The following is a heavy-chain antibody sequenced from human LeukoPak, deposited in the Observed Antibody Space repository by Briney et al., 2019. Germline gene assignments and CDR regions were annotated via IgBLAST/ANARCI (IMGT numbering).Heavy chain of an antibody. CDR3: ASGTKALDY. V-gene: IGHV3-53*01. Sequence: PGGSLRLSCAVPGLSVSSNYMNWVRQAPGKGLEWVSVIYSGGSTNYADSVKGRFAISRDNSKNTLYLQMNSLRAEDTAVYYCASGTKALDYWGQGTLVTVSS. J-gene: IGHJ4*02. CDR1: GLSVSSNY. CDR2: IYSGGST. D-gene: IGHD2-8*01.